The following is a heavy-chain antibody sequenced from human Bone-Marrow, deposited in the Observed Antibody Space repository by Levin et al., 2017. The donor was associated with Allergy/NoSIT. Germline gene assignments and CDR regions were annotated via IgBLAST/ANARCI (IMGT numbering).Heavy chain of an antibody. D-gene: IGHD5-24*01. V-gene: IGHV4-61*01. CDR2: INYSGST. CDR1: GGSVGSGSYY. J-gene: IGHJ6*02. Sequence: SCTVSGGSVGSGSYYWNWIRQFPGKELQWIGYINYSGSTIYNPSLNSRVNISFDTSKSQFFLRLSSVTAADTAVYYCARDEIGYKFPQQYYYGLDVWGQGTTVTVSS. CDR3: ARDEIGYKFPQQYYYGLDV.